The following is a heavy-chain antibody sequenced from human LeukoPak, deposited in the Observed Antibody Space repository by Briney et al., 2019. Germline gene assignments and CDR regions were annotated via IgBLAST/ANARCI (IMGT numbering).Heavy chain of an antibody. CDR2: INHSGST. J-gene: IGHJ4*02. Sequence: SETLSLICAVYGGSFSGYYWSWIRQPPGKGLEWIGEINHSGSTNYNPSLKSRVTISVDTSKNQFSLKLSSVTAADTAVYYCASLRSGWRDYWGQGTLVTVSS. CDR3: ASLRSGWRDY. D-gene: IGHD6-19*01. V-gene: IGHV4-34*01. CDR1: GGSFSGYY.